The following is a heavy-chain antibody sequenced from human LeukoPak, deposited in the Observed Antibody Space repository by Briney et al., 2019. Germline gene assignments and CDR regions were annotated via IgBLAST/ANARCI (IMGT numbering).Heavy chain of an antibody. CDR2: IYYTGST. CDR1: GGSITNYY. Sequence: SETLSLTCTVSGGSITNYYWTWIRQPPGKELEWIGYIYYTGSTNYNPSLKSRVTMSVDTSKNQFSLKLSSVTAADTAVYYCAREIGYSYHIWGQGTLVTVSS. V-gene: IGHV4-59*01. D-gene: IGHD5-18*01. J-gene: IGHJ4*02. CDR3: AREIGYSYHI.